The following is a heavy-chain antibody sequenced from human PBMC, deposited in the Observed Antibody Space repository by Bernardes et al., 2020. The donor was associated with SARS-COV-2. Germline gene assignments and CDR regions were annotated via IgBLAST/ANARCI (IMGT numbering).Heavy chain of an antibody. CDR1: RITFSSYW. CDR3: AREDLTVTLSYYFYYGMDV. Sequence: GGSLRLSCAASRITFSSYWMSWVRQAPGKGLEWVANIKQDGSEKNYADSVKGRFSISRDNAKKSLFLQMNSLRAEDTAVYYCAREDLTVTLSYYFYYGMDVWGQGTTVTVSS. V-gene: IGHV3-7*01. D-gene: IGHD3-10*01. J-gene: IGHJ6*02. CDR2: IKQDGSEK.